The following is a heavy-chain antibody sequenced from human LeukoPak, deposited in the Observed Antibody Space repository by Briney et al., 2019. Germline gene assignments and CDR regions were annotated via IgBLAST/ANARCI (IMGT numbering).Heavy chain of an antibody. CDR2: ISPNSGGA. V-gene: IGHV1-2*02. CDR3: ARERYYSSGNYNNRIDY. Sequence: ASVKVSCKASGYAFTAYYMHWVRQAPGQGLEWMGWISPNSGGANYAQRFQGRVTMTRDTSISTAYMELSRLRSDDTALYYCARERYYSSGNYNNRIDYWGQGTLVAVSS. D-gene: IGHD3-10*01. J-gene: IGHJ4*02. CDR1: GYAFTAYY.